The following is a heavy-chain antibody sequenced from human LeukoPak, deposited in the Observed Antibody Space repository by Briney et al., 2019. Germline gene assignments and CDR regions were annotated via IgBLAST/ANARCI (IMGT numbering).Heavy chain of an antibody. D-gene: IGHD6-6*01. CDR3: TRHLAAPDSDY. J-gene: IGHJ4*02. CDR1: GFTFSGSA. V-gene: IGHV3-73*01. CDR2: IRSKANCYAT. Sequence: PGGSLRLSCAASGFTFSGSAMHWVRQASGKGLEWVGRIRSKANCYATAYAASVKGRFTISRDDSKNTAYLQMNSLKTEDTAVYYCTRHLAAPDSDYWGQGTLVTVSS.